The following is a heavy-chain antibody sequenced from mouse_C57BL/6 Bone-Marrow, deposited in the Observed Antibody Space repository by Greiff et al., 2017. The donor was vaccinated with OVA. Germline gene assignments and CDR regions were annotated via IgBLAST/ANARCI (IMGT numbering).Heavy chain of an antibody. CDR3: TTYRY. CDR1: GFNIKDDY. Sequence: VQLQQSGAELVRPGASVKLSCTASGFNIKDDYMNWVKERPEQGLEWIGWIDPENGDTDYASKFQSKATITADTSSKTVYLHLSSLTSEDTAVYYCTTYRYWGQGTTLTVSS. V-gene: IGHV14-4*01. CDR2: IDPENGDT. J-gene: IGHJ2*01.